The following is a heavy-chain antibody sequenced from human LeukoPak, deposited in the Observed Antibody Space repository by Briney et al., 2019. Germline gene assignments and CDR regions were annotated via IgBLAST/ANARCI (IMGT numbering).Heavy chain of an antibody. CDR1: GGSISSNSYY. J-gene: IGHJ4*02. D-gene: IGHD5-18*01. Sequence: SETLSLTCTVSGGSISSNSYYWGWIRQPPGKGLEWIGTIYYSGSTYYNPSLKSRVTISVDTSKNQFSLKLSSVTAADTAVYYCARGGSLQLWTPFWDYWGQGTLVTVSS. V-gene: IGHV4-39*01. CDR2: IYYSGST. CDR3: ARGGSLQLWTPFWDY.